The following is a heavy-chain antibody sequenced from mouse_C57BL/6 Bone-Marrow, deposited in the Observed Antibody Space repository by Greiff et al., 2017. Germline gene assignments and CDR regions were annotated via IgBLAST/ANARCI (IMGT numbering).Heavy chain of an antibody. CDR1: GYTFTSYW. D-gene: IGHD1-1*01. CDR3: AREGKFYGSSWYFDV. CDR2: IHPDSGST. J-gene: IGHJ1*03. Sequence: VKLQQPGAELVKPGASVQLSCKASGYTFTSYWMHWVKQRPGQGLEWIGMIHPDSGSTNYNATFKSKATLTVDTSSSTAYMQLSSLTSEDSAVYYCAREGKFYGSSWYFDVWGTGTTVTVAS. V-gene: IGHV1-64*01.